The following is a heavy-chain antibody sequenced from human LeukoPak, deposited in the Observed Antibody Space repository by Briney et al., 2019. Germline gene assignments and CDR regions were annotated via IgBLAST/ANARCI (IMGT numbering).Heavy chain of an antibody. CDR2: IYSGGST. CDR3: AKDQQQLYYFDC. Sequence: GGSLRLSCAASGFTVSSNYMSWVRQAPGKGLEWVSVIYSGGSTYYADSVKGRFTISRDNSKNTLYLQMNSLRAEDTAVYYCAKDQQQLYYFDCWGQGTLVTVSS. V-gene: IGHV3-53*05. J-gene: IGHJ4*02. D-gene: IGHD6-13*01. CDR1: GFTVSSNY.